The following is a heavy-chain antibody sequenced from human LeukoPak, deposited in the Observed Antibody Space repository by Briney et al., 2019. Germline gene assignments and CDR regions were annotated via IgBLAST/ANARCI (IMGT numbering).Heavy chain of an antibody. J-gene: IGHJ4*02. CDR3: AKDHQWGYAYYLDY. CDR2: INSDGSIT. V-gene: IGHV3-74*01. D-gene: IGHD2-2*01. CDR1: GFTFSSYW. Sequence: PGGSLRLSCAASGFTFSSYWMHWVRHAPGKGLVWVSRINSDGSITTYADSVKGRFTISRDNPKNTLYLQMNSLRAEDTAVYYCAKDHQWGYAYYLDYWGQGTPVTVSS.